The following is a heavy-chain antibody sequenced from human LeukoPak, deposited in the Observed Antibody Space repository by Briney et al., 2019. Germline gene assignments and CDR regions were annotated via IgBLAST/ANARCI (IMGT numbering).Heavy chain of an antibody. CDR1: GGSISSYY. Sequence: SETLSLTCTVSGGSISSYYCSWIRQPAGKGLEWIGRIYTSGSTNYNPSLKSRVTMSVDTSKNQFSLKLSSVTAADTAVYYCARDYSGWLADYYMDVWGKGTTVTVSS. V-gene: IGHV4-4*07. CDR2: IYTSGST. J-gene: IGHJ6*03. CDR3: ARDYSGWLADYYMDV. D-gene: IGHD6-19*01.